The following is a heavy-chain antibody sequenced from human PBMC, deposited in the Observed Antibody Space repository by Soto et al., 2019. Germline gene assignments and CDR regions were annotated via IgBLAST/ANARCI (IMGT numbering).Heavy chain of an antibody. D-gene: IGHD1-26*01. V-gene: IGHV3-72*01. CDR2: TTNKANSYTT. Sequence: EVQLVESGGGLVQPGGSLRLSCAASGFILTDHYMDWVRQAPGKGLEWVGRTTNKANSYTTEYAASVKGRFTISRDDSKNSLYLQMNSLKTEDTAVYYCASLAGAKEGFDYGGQGTLVTVSS. CDR1: GFILTDHY. CDR3: ASLAGAKEGFDY. J-gene: IGHJ4*02.